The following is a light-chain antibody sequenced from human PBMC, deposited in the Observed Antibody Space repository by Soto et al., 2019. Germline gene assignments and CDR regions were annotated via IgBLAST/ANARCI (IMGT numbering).Light chain of an antibody. CDR3: SSYTNSITHV. J-gene: IGLJ3*02. V-gene: IGLV2-14*03. CDR1: RVNVGGYDY. CDR2: GVS. Sequence: QSALTQPASVSGSPGQSITFSAPETRVNVGGYDYASWYQQHPGKAPKLMIYGVSNRPSGVSNRFSGSKSGNTASLTISGLQAEDEADYYCSSYTNSITHVFGGGAKVTVL.